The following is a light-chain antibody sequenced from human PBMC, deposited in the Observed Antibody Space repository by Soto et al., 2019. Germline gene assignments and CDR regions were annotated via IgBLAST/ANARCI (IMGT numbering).Light chain of an antibody. J-gene: IGKJ1*01. V-gene: IGKV3-20*01. CDR1: QSISSSS. CDR3: HHCGGSQP. Sequence: EIVLTQSPGTLSLSPGERATLSCRASQSISSSSLVWYQQKPGQAPRLLIYGASSRATGIPDRFSGSGSGTAFTLTISSLEPEDFAVYFCHHCGGSQPFGQGTKVETK. CDR2: GAS.